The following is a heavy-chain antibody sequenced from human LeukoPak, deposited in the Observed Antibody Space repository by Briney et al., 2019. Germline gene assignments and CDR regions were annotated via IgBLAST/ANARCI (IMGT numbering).Heavy chain of an antibody. CDR1: GFTFSSYA. V-gene: IGHV3-23*01. Sequence: PGGSLRLSCAASGFTFSSYAMSWVRQAPGKGLDWVSGLTGSGGNTYYADSVKGRFTISRDNSKNTLSLQMNSLRAEHAAVYYCVKFRGIQHYNYHMDVCGKGTTVTVSS. CDR3: VKFRGIQHYNYHMDV. D-gene: IGHD3-10*01. CDR2: LTGSGGNT. J-gene: IGHJ6*03.